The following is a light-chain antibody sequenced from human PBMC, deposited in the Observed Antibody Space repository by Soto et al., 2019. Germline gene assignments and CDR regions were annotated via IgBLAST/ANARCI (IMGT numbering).Light chain of an antibody. V-gene: IGKV3-20*01. Sequence: EIVLTQSPGTLSLSPGERATPSCRASQSVSSSYLAWYQQKPGQAPRLLIYGASSRATGIPDRFSGSGSGTDFTLTISRPEPEDFAVYYCQQYGSSPLTFGGGTKVEIK. CDR3: QQYGSSPLT. CDR2: GAS. J-gene: IGKJ4*01. CDR1: QSVSSSY.